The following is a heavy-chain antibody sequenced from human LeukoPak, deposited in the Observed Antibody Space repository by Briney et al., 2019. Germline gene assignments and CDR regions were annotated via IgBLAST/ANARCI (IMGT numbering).Heavy chain of an antibody. V-gene: IGHV3-23*01. Sequence: GGSLRLSCAAPGLTFRNYAMSWVRQAPGKGLEWVSVICANDGNTYYADAVKGRFTISRDNSKDTLYLQMDSPRAEDTAVYYCAKGSGSSCYSPCDYWGQGILVTVSS. CDR2: ICANDGNT. J-gene: IGHJ4*02. D-gene: IGHD2-15*01. CDR1: GLTFRNYA. CDR3: AKGSGSSCYSPCDY.